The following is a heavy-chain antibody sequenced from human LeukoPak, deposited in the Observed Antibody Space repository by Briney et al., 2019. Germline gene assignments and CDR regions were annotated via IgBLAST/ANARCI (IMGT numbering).Heavy chain of an antibody. J-gene: IGHJ3*02. CDR2: ISGSGGST. D-gene: IGHD3-3*01. CDR1: GFTFSSYA. Sequence: TGGSLRLSCAASGFTFSSYAMSWVRQAPGKGLEWVSAISGSGGSTYYADSVKGRFTISRDNSKNTLYLQMNSLRAEDTAVYYCANPITIFGVVTGAFDIWGQGTMVTVSS. V-gene: IGHV3-23*01. CDR3: ANPITIFGVVTGAFDI.